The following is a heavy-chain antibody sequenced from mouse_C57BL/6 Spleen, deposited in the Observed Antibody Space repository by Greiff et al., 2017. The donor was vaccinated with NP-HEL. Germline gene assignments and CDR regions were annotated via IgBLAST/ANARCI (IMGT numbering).Heavy chain of an antibody. D-gene: IGHD2-5*01. CDR2: IYPGSGNT. V-gene: IGHV1-66*01. Sequence: VQLQESGPELVKPGASVKISCKASGYSFTSYYIHWVKQRPGQGLEWIGWIYPGSGNTKYNEKFKGKATLTADTSSSTAYMQLSSLTSEDSAVYYCARTAYYSNLGYFDVWGTGTTVTVSS. CDR3: ARTAYYSNLGYFDV. J-gene: IGHJ1*03. CDR1: GYSFTSYY.